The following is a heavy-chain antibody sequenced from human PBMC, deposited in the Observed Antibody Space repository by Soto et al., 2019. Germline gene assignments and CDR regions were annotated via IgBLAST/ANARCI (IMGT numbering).Heavy chain of an antibody. V-gene: IGHV3-21*01. CDR1: GFTCSTYT. D-gene: IGHD1-26*01. Sequence: PGGSLILSCVFSGFTCSTYTINWVRQAPSKGLEWVSSSNGRSKYAYYADSMKGRFTISRDNAKNSLYLQMNRLRAEDTAIYYCAREDGVVGSSSAFDHWGLGTLVTVSS. J-gene: IGHJ4*02. CDR3: AREDGVVGSSSAFDH. CDR2: SNGRSKYA.